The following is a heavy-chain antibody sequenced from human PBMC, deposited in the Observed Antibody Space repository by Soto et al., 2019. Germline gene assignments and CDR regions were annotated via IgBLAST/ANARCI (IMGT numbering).Heavy chain of an antibody. CDR2: ISGSGGST. J-gene: IGHJ4*02. Sequence: GGSLRLSCAASGFTFSSYAMIWVRQAPGKGLEWVSAISGSGGSTYYADSVKGRFTISRDNSKNTLYLQMNSLRAEDTAVYYCAKDPHSSSWYAQSYYFDYGGQGPLVTVSS. CDR3: AKDPHSSSWYAQSYYFDY. CDR1: GFTFSSYA. V-gene: IGHV3-23*01. D-gene: IGHD6-13*01.